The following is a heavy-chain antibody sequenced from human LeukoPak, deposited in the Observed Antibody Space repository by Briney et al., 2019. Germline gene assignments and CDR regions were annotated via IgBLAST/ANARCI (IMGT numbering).Heavy chain of an antibody. CDR2: ISSSSSYI. CDR3: AKGHCSSTSCPDVYFDY. CDR1: GFTFSSYS. J-gene: IGHJ4*02. D-gene: IGHD2-2*01. Sequence: GGSLRLSCAASGFTFSSYSMNWVRQAPGKGLEWVSSISSSSSYIYYADSVKGRFIISRDNAKNSLYLQMNSLRAEDTALYYCAKGHCSSTSCPDVYFDYWGQGTLVTVSS. V-gene: IGHV3-21*04.